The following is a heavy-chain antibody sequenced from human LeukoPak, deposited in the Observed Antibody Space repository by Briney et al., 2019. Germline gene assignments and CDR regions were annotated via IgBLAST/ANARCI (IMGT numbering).Heavy chain of an antibody. J-gene: IGHJ4*02. CDR1: GYTFTSYA. V-gene: IGHV1-3*01. CDR2: INAGNGNT. D-gene: IGHD3-22*01. CDR3: ARDQGSPYYYDSSGSVDY. Sequence: ASVKVSCKASGYTFTSYAMHWVRQAPGQRLEWMGWINAGNGNTKYSQKFQGRVTITRDTSASTAYMELSSLRSEDTAVYYRARDQGSPYYYDSSGSVDYWGQGTLVTVSS.